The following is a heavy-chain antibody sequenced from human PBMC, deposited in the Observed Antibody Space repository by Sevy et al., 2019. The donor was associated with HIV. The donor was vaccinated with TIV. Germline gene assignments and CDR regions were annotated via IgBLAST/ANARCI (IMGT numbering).Heavy chain of an antibody. D-gene: IGHD3-22*01. CDR3: ATPRGGERDYYDSSGYYFFDY. J-gene: IGHJ4*02. CDR1: GYTVTELS. CDR2: SDPEDGET. V-gene: IGHV1-24*01. Sequence: ASVKVSCKVSGYTVTELSMHWVRQAPGKGLEWMGGSDPEDGETIYAQKFQGRVTMTEDTSTDTAYMELSSLGSEATAVYYCATPRGGERDYYDSSGYYFFDYWGQGTLVTVSS.